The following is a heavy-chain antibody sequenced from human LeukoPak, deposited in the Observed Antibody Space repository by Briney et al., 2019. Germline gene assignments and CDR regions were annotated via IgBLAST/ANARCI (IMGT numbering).Heavy chain of an antibody. V-gene: IGHV4-4*07. CDR1: GGSISSYY. J-gene: IGHJ4*02. D-gene: IGHD5-12*01. CDR2: IYTSGST. CDR3: SIVATISGWDYFDY. Sequence: SETLSLTCTVSGGSISSYYWSWIRQPAGKGLEWIGRIYTSGSTNYNPSLKSRVTMSVDTSKNQFSLKLSSVTAADTAVYYCSIVATISGWDYFDYWGQGTLVTVSS.